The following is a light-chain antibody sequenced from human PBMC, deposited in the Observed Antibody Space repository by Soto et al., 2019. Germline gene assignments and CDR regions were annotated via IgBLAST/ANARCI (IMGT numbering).Light chain of an antibody. J-gene: IGLJ2*01. V-gene: IGLV2-8*01. CDR3: SSYAGSNNLV. Sequence: QSALTQPPSASGSPGQSVTISCTGTSSDVGGYNYVSWYQQHPGKAPKLLIYEVSKRPSGVPDRFSGSQSGNTASLTVSGRQAEDEADYYCSSYAGSNNLVFGGGTKLTVL. CDR2: EVS. CDR1: SSDVGGYNY.